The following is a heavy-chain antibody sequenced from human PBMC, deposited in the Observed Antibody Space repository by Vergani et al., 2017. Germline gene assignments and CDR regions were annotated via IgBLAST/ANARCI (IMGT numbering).Heavy chain of an antibody. J-gene: IGHJ1*01. CDR3: ARISGGSAPYLHY. CDR1: GFTFGDYY. D-gene: IGHD2-15*01. V-gene: IGHV3-7*01. Sequence: EVQPEESGGGLVQPGGSLRLSCAASGFTFGDYYMAWIRLAPGKGLDWVASIKRDGTETFYVDSVKGRFTISRDNAKTTLYLQMNSLRDEDRGVYYCARISGGSAPYLHYWGQGTLVTVAS. CDR2: IKRDGTET.